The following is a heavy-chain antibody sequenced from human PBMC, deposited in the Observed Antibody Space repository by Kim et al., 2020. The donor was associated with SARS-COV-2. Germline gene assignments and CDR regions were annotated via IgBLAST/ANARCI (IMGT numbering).Heavy chain of an antibody. Sequence: SETLSLTCTVSGGSISSSSYYWGWIRQPPGKGLEWIGSIYYSGSTYYNPSLKSRVTISVDTSKNQFSLKLSSVTAADTAVYYCARHLGVRGGDFDFWGQGTLVTVSS. D-gene: IGHD3-10*01. J-gene: IGHJ4*02. CDR1: GGSISSSSYY. CDR2: IYYSGST. CDR3: ARHLGVRGGDFDF. V-gene: IGHV4-39*01.